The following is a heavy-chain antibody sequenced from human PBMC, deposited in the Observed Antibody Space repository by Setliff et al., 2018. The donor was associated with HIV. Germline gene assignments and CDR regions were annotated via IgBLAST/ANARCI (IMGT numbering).Heavy chain of an antibody. CDR2: IYTSGIT. CDR3: GRSDGSGLYGL. CDR1: GGSISSHY. Sequence: SETLSLTCTVSGGSISSHYWSWIRQSPGKGLEWIGYIYTSGITNYNPSLKSRVTISVDTSKNQFSLKLNSVTAADTAVYYGGRSDGSGLYGLWVQGTLVAVSS. J-gene: IGHJ1*01. D-gene: IGHD1-26*01. V-gene: IGHV4-4*09.